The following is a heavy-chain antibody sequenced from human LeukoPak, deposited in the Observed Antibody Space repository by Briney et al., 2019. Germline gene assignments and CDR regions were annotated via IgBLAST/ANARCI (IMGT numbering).Heavy chain of an antibody. D-gene: IGHD3-10*01. CDR3: AKTFGELTLGY. Sequence: SYAMSWVRQAPGKGLEWVSGISGSGDSTYYAHSVKGRFTISRDNSKNTLYLQMDCLRAEDTAVYYCAKTFGELTLGYWGQGTQVTVSS. V-gene: IGHV3-23*01. CDR2: ISGSGDST. J-gene: IGHJ4*02. CDR1: SYA.